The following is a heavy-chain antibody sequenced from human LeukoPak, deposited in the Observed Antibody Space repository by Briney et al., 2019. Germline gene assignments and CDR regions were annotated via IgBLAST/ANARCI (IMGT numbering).Heavy chain of an antibody. J-gene: IGHJ3*02. D-gene: IGHD5-24*01. CDR2: IYYSAST. CDR3: ASSDADDAFDI. V-gene: IGHV4-59*08. Sequence: SEALSLTCIVSGGSISSYYWRWIRQPPGKGGEWIGYIYYSASTNYNPSLKSRVTISVDTSKNHFSLKLSSVTAADTAVYYCASSDADDAFDIWGQGTMVTVSS. CDR1: GGSISSYY.